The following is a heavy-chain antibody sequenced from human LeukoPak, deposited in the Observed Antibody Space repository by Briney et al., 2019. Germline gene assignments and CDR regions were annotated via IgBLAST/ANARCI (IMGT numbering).Heavy chain of an antibody. D-gene: IGHD3-22*01. CDR3: ACLTTADAFDI. J-gene: IGHJ3*02. V-gene: IGHV4-59*01. Sequence: SETLSLTCTVSGGSISSYYWSWIRQPPGKGLEWIGYIYDSGSTNYDPSLKSRVTISVDTSKNQFSLKLSSVTAADTAVYYCACLTTADAFDIWGQGTMVTVSS. CDR1: GGSISSYY. CDR2: IYDSGST.